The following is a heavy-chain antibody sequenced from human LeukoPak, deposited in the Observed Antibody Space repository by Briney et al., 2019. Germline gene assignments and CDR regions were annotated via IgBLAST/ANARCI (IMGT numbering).Heavy chain of an antibody. CDR1: GFKFNDYA. CDR2: LSWRSGSI. Sequence: GGSLRLSCVASGFKFNDYAMHWVRQAPGKGLEWVSGLSWRSGSIGYADSVKGRFIISRDNAKNSLYLEMNSLRPEDSALYYCAKETKVGENLYYFDYWGRGTLVTVSS. D-gene: IGHD1-26*01. CDR3: AKETKVGENLYYFDY. J-gene: IGHJ4*02. V-gene: IGHV3-9*01.